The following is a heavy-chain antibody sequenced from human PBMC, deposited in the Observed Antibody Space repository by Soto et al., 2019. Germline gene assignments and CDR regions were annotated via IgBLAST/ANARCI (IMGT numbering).Heavy chain of an antibody. V-gene: IGHV3-7*03. J-gene: IGHJ6*02. Sequence: EVQLLESGGGLVQPGGSLRLSCAASGFTFRDFAMSWVRQSPGEGLEWVANIKQDGSEKYYVDSVKGRFTISRDNAKNSLYLQMNSLRAEDTAVYYCARVFNFYGMDVWGQGTTVTVSS. CDR3: ARVFNFYGMDV. CDR2: IKQDGSEK. D-gene: IGHD1-20*01. CDR1: GFTFRDFA.